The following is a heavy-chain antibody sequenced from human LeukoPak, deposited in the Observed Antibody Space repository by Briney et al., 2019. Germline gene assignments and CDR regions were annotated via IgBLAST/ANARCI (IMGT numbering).Heavy chain of an antibody. CDR2: INPNSGGT. D-gene: IGHD4-17*01. CDR3: ATTTVTKRDAFDI. Sequence: ASVKVSCKASGYTFTGYYMHWVRQAPGQGLEWMGWINPNSGGTNYAQKFQGRVTMTRDTSISTAYMELSRLRSDDTAVYYCATTTVTKRDAFDIWGQGTMVTVSS. J-gene: IGHJ3*02. V-gene: IGHV1-2*02. CDR1: GYTFTGYY.